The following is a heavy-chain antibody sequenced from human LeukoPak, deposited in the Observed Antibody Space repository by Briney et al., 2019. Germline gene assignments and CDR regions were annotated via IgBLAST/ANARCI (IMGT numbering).Heavy chain of an antibody. D-gene: IGHD6-19*01. CDR3: AKYVGGSGWCLDY. J-gene: IGHJ4*02. CDR2: ISYDGSNK. CDR1: GYTFRSYA. V-gene: IGHV3-30*18. Sequence: QSGGSLRLSCAASGYTFRSYAMHWVRQAPGKGLEWVAVISYDGSNKYYADSVKGRFTISRDNSKNTLYLQMNSLRAEDTAVYYCAKYVGGSGWCLDYWGQGTLVTVSS.